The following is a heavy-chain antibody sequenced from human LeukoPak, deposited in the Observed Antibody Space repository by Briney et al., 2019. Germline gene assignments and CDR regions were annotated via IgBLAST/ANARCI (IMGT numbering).Heavy chain of an antibody. CDR2: ISGSGGST. V-gene: IGHV3-23*01. Sequence: GGSLRLSCAASGFTFSSYAMSWVRQAPGKGLEWVSGISGSGGSTYYADSVKGRFTVSRDNSKSTLYLQMNSLRADDTAVYYCAKGGPNGPSGYWGQGTLVTVSS. CDR1: GFTFSSYA. J-gene: IGHJ4*02. D-gene: IGHD1-26*01. CDR3: AKGGPNGPSGY.